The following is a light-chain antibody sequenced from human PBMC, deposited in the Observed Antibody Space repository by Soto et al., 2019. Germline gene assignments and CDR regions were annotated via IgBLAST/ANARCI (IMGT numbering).Light chain of an antibody. CDR1: KLGDKY. CDR3: QAWDSRTVV. V-gene: IGLV3-1*01. Sequence: SYELTQPPSVSVSPGQTASITCSGDKLGDKYACWYQQKPGQSPVRVIYQDSKRPSGIPERFSGSNSGNTATLTISGTQAMDEADYYCQAWDSRTVVFGGGNKLTV. CDR2: QDS. J-gene: IGLJ2*01.